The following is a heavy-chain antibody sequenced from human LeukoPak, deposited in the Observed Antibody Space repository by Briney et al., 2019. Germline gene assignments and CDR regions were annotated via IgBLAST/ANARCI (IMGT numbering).Heavy chain of an antibody. V-gene: IGHV3-74*01. D-gene: IGHD3-10*01. CDR1: AFTFSSHW. CDR2: ISSDGRST. CDR3: SRGPSPYNSAPGSYFIGDN. Sequence: GGSLRLSCAASAFTFSSHWTHWVRQAPGKGLVWVSRISSDGRSTSYADSVKGRFTISRDNAKNTLYLQMNSLRVEDTAVYYCSRGPSPYNSAPGSYFIGDNWGQGTLVTVSS. J-gene: IGHJ4*02.